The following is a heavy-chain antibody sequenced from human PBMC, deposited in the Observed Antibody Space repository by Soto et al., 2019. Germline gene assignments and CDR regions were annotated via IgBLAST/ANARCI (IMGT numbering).Heavy chain of an antibody. V-gene: IGHV3-7*01. CDR1: GFTFSSYW. CDR2: IKQDGSEK. D-gene: IGHD6-13*01. J-gene: IGHJ6*02. CDR3: ARGPVGSSSWLYYYYYYGMDV. Sequence: GGSLRLSCAASGFTFSSYWMSWVRQAPGKGLEWVANIKQDGSEKYYVDSVKGRFTISRDNAKNSLYLQMNSLRAEDTAVYYCARGPVGSSSWLYYYYYYGMDVWGQGTTVTVSS.